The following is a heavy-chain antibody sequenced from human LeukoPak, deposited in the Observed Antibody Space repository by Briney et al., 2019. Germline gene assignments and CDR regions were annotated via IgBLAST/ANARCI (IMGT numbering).Heavy chain of an antibody. Sequence: SETLSLTCTVSGGSISSYYWSWIRQPPGKGLEWIGYIYYSGSTSYNPSLKSRVTISVDTSKNQFSLKLSSVTAADTAVYYCARGWRYPFDYWGQGTLVTVSS. CDR2: IYYSGST. J-gene: IGHJ4*02. CDR3: ARGWRYPFDY. CDR1: GGSISSYY. V-gene: IGHV4-59*01. D-gene: IGHD1-1*01.